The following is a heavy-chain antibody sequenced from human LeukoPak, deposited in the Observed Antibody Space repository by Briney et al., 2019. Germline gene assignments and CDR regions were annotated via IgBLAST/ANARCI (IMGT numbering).Heavy chain of an antibody. CDR1: GFTFSSYA. CDR2: ISYDGSNK. D-gene: IGHD1-26*01. V-gene: IGHV3-30-3*01. J-gene: IGHJ4*02. CDR3: ARDSGSYLGDY. Sequence: GGSLRLSCAASGFTFSSYAMHWVRQAPGKGLEWVAVISYDGSNKYYADSVKGRFTISRDNSKSTLYLQMNSLRAEDTAVYYCARDSGSYLGDYWGQGTLVTVSS.